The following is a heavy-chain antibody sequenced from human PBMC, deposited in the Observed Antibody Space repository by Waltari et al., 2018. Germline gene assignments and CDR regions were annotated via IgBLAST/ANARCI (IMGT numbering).Heavy chain of an antibody. J-gene: IGHJ3*01. V-gene: IGHV4-38-2*02. CDR3: ARDPSQFSSNWYFDF. D-gene: IGHD6-13*01. CDR2: IYHTGST. CDR1: DYSINSRHY. Sequence: QVQLQESGPGLVKPSETLSLTCIVSDYSINSRHYWVWIRQPPGKGLEWIASIYHTGSTYYNPSLKSRVTISVDKSKNLFSLKLTPVTAADTAVYYCARDPSQFSSNWYFDFWGQGTMVTVSS.